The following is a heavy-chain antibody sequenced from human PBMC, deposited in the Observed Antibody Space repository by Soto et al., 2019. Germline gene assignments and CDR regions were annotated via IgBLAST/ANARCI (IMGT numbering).Heavy chain of an antibody. D-gene: IGHD3-9*01. J-gene: IGHJ6*02. CDR2: IYYSGST. CDR3: ARDLGYDILTGYYTEGDYYFYGMDV. CDR1: GGSISSYY. V-gene: IGHV4-59*01. Sequence: SETLSLTCTVSGGSISSYYWSWIRQPPGKGLEWIGYIYYSGSTNYNPSLKSRVTISVDTSKNQFSLKLSSVTAADTAVYYCARDLGYDILTGYYTEGDYYFYGMDVWGQGTTVTVS.